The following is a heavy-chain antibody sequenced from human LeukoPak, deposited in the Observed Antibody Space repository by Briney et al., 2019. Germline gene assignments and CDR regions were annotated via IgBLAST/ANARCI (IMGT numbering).Heavy chain of an antibody. Sequence: SRTLSLTCAISGDSVSSNSATWAWIRQSPSRGLEWLGSTYYRSKWYNDYAVSVKSRISINPDTSKNQFSLHLNSVTPEDTAVYYCARVGRSGTDYEYWGQGTLVTVSS. J-gene: IGHJ4*02. V-gene: IGHV6-1*01. D-gene: IGHD1-26*01. CDR3: ARVGRSGTDYEY. CDR1: GDSVSSNSAT. CDR2: TYYRSKWYN.